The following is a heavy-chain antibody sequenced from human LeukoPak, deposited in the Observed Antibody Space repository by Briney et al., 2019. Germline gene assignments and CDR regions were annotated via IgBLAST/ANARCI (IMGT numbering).Heavy chain of an antibody. CDR2: IYPGDSDT. CDR1: GYSFTSYW. J-gene: IGHJ4*02. CDR3: ARCYYDFWSGPRCFDY. Sequence: GESLKISCKGSGYSFTSYWIGWVRQMPGKGLEWMGIIYPGDSDTRYSPSFQGQVTISADKSISTAYLQCSSLKASDTAMYYCARCYYDFWSGPRCFDYWGQGTLVTVSS. D-gene: IGHD3-3*01. V-gene: IGHV5-51*01.